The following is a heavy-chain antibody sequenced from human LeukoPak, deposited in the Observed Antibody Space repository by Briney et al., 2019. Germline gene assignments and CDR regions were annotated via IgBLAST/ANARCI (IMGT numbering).Heavy chain of an antibody. CDR2: IYYSGST. Sequence: SETLSLTCTVSGGSISFYYWSWIRQPPGKGLQWIGYIYYSGSTNCNPSLKSRVTISVDTSKNQFSLKLSSVTAADTAVYYCARAGITMVRGVIIPYYYYYMDVWGKGTTVTVSS. D-gene: IGHD3-10*01. J-gene: IGHJ6*03. V-gene: IGHV4-59*01. CDR1: GGSISFYY. CDR3: ARAGITMVRGVIIPYYYYYMDV.